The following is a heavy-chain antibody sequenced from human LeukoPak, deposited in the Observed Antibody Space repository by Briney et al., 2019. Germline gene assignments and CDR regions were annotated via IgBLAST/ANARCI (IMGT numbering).Heavy chain of an antibody. CDR3: AKAPKYDIWSGNYDYIDY. CDR1: GFICDVYS. J-gene: IGHJ4*02. D-gene: IGHD3-3*01. V-gene: IGHV3-9*01. Sequence: SVRLLYAVSGFICDVYSMQWVRQAPGGGLECVLDIRWNSGSIGYADYVKARFSISRDNAKNFMYLQMNSLKAEDTALYYWAKAPKYDIWSGNYDYIDYWGQGTLVTVSS. CDR2: IRWNSGSI.